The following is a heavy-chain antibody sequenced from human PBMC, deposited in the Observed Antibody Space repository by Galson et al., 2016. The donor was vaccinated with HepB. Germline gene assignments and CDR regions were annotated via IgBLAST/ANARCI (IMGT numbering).Heavy chain of an antibody. J-gene: IGHJ4*02. CDR2: ISASGGST. CDR3: AKDPDYDILTGYSHFDY. Sequence: SLRLSCAASGFTFSNFAMNWVRLAPGKGLEWVSGISASGGSTYYADSVKGHFTISRDNSKNTLYLQMNSLRSEDTAVYYCAKDPDYDILTGYSHFDYWGQGTLVTVSS. CDR1: GFTFSNFA. V-gene: IGHV3-23*01. D-gene: IGHD3-9*01.